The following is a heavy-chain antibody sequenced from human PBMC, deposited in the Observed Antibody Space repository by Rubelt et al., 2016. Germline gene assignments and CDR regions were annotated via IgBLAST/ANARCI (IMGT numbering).Heavy chain of an antibody. Sequence: EVQLVESGGGLVQPGGSLRLPCAASGFTFSSFSMNWVRQAPGKGLEWVAYITSSSSTIYYADSVKGRFTISRDNAKNSLYLQMNSLRAEDTAGYYCARDTLGGSYFYYDMDVWGQGTTVTVSS. V-gene: IGHV3-48*01. CDR1: GFTFSSFS. D-gene: IGHD3-10*01. J-gene: IGHJ6*02. CDR3: ARDTLGGSYFYYDMDV. CDR2: ITSSSSTI.